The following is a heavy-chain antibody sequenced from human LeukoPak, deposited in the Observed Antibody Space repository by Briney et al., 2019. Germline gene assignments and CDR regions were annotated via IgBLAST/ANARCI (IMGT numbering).Heavy chain of an antibody. V-gene: IGHV3-23*01. CDR2: ISGSGGST. Sequence: GGSLRLSCAASGFTFSSYAMSWVRRAPGKGLEWVSAISGSGGSTYYADSVKGRFTISRDNSKNTLYLQMNSLRAEDTAVYYCAKTVGMSIFGVVILDYYYYYMDVWGKGTTVTVSS. D-gene: IGHD3-3*01. CDR1: GFTFSSYA. J-gene: IGHJ6*03. CDR3: AKTVGMSIFGVVILDYYYYYMDV.